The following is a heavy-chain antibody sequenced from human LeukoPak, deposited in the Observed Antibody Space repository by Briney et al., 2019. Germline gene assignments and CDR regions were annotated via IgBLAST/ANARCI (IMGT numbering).Heavy chain of an antibody. D-gene: IGHD3-10*01. V-gene: IGHV4-4*02. CDR1: GGSISSSNW. Sequence: SGTLSLTCAVSGGSISSSNWWSWARPPPGKGREWIGEIYHSGSTNYNPSLKRRVTISGEKSKKQFSLKLSSVTAADTAVYYCARDSEYYYGSGSFNWFDPWGQGTLVTVSS. CDR2: IYHSGST. J-gene: IGHJ5*02. CDR3: ARDSEYYYGSGSFNWFDP.